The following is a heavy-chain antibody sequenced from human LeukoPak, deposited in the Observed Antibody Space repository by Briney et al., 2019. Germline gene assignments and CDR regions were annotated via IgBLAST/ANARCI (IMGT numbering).Heavy chain of an antibody. V-gene: IGHV1-2*02. D-gene: IGHD3-3*01. CDR3: TRPLRFLEWLPATTDAFDI. CDR1: GYTFTGYY. Sequence: ASVKVSCKASGYTFTGYYMHWVRQAPGQGLEWMGWINPNSGGTNYAQKFQGRVTMTRDTSISTAYMELSRLRSDDTAVYYCTRPLRFLEWLPATTDAFDIWGQETMVTVSS. CDR2: INPNSGGT. J-gene: IGHJ3*02.